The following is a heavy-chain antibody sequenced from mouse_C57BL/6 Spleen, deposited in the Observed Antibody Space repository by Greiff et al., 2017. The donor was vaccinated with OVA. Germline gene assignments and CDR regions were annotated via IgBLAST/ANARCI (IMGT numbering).Heavy chain of an antibody. CDR3: ARDDYYDYDDYFDY. V-gene: IGHV5-4*01. D-gene: IGHD2-4*01. CDR2: ISDGGSYT. J-gene: IGHJ2*01. CDR1: GFTFSSYA. Sequence: EVQLVESGGGLVKPGGSLKLSCAASGFTFSSYAMSWVRQTPEKRLEWVATISDGGSYTYYPDNVKGRFTISRDNAKNNLYLQMSHLKSEDTAMYYCARDDYYDYDDYFDYWGQGTTLTVSS.